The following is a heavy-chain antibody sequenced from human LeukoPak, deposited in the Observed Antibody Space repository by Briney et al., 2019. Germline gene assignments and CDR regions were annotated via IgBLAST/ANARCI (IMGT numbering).Heavy chain of an antibody. J-gene: IGHJ5*02. D-gene: IGHD6-13*01. CDR2: IYYSGST. V-gene: IGHV4-59*08. CDR1: GGSISSYY. CDR3: ARQGQQLAAYNWFDP. Sequence: PSETLSLTCTVSGGSISSYYWSWIRQPPGKGLEWIGYIYYSGSTNYNPSLKSRVTISVDTSKNQFSLKLSSVTAADTAVYYCARQGQQLAAYNWFDPWGQGTLVTVSS.